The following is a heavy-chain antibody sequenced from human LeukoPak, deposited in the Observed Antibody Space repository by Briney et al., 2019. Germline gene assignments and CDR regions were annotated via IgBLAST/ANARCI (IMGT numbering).Heavy chain of an antibody. CDR3: ARGRITMVRGAHP. CDR2: INHSGST. CDR1: GGSFSGYY. V-gene: IGHV4-34*01. Sequence: SETLSLTCAVYGGSFSGYYWSWIRQPPGKGLEWIGEINHSGSTNYNPSLKSRVTISVDTSKNQFSLKLSSVTAADTAVYYCARGRITMVRGAHPWGQGTLVTVSS. J-gene: IGHJ5*02. D-gene: IGHD3-10*01.